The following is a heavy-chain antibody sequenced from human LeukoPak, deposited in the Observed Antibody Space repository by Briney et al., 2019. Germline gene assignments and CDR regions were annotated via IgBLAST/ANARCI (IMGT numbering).Heavy chain of an antibody. Sequence: PSETLSLTCTVSGASISSYYWTWIRQAPGKGPEWIGYVYYSVSTNYNPSLKSRVSISQDTSKNQVSLTLNSVTAADTAVHYCARQESGPYHYMDVWGRGTAVTVSS. J-gene: IGHJ6*03. CDR3: ARQESGPYHYMDV. D-gene: IGHD3-3*01. CDR2: VYYSVST. CDR1: GASISSYY. V-gene: IGHV4-59*08.